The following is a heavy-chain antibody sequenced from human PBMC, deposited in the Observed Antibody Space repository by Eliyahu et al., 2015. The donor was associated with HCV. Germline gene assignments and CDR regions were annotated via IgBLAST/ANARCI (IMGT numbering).Heavy chain of an antibody. CDR3: ARDHGVVPVGY. Sequence: EVQLVESGGGLVQPGGSLRLSCAASGFTFSSYSMNWVRQAPGKGLEWVSYISSSSSTIYYADSVKGRFTISRDNAKNSLYLQMNSLRAEDTAVYYCARDHGVVPVGYWGQGTLVTVSS. J-gene: IGHJ4*02. CDR1: GFTFSSYS. D-gene: IGHD2-21*01. V-gene: IGHV3-48*01. CDR2: ISSSSSTI.